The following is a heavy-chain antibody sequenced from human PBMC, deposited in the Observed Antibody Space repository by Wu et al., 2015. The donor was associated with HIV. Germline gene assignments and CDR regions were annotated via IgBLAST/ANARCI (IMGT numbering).Heavy chain of an antibody. D-gene: IGHD6-13*01. CDR2: MNSNNGKT. Sequence: QVQLVQSGAEVKKPGASVKVSCQASGYTITTYDFNWVRQAPGQGLEWMGWMNSNNGKTGYGQKFQGRVAMTRNISTRTAYMELSGLKSEDTAVYYCARAIAAAEWGYYYYYYMDVWGKGTTVTGLL. J-gene: IGHJ6*03. V-gene: IGHV1-8*01. CDR1: GYTITTYD. CDR3: ARAIAAAEWGYYYYYYMDV.